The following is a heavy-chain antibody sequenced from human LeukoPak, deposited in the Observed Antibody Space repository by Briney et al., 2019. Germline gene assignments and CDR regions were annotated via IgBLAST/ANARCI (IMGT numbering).Heavy chain of an antibody. D-gene: IGHD5-24*01. CDR2: IYYSGST. Sequence: SETLSLTCAVYGGSFSGYYWSWIRQPPGKGLEWIGSIYYSGSTYYNPSLKSRVTISVDTSKNQFSLKLSSVTAADTAVYYCARQVSRWLHHFDYWGQGTLVTVSS. J-gene: IGHJ4*02. CDR3: ARQVSRWLHHFDY. V-gene: IGHV4-34*01. CDR1: GGSFSGYY.